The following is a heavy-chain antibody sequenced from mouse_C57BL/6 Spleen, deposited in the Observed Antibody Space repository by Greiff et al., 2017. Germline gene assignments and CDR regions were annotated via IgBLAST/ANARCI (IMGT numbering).Heavy chain of an antibody. Sequence: VQLMESGPGLVKPSQSLSLTCSVTGYSITSGYYWNWIRQFPGNKLEWMGYISYDGSNNYNPSLKNRISITRDTAKNQFFLKLNSVTTEDTATYYCARDPAYGNYYAMDYWGQGTSVTVSS. D-gene: IGHD1-1*01. J-gene: IGHJ4*01. CDR1: GYSITSGYY. CDR2: ISYDGSN. CDR3: ARDPAYGNYYAMDY. V-gene: IGHV3-6*01.